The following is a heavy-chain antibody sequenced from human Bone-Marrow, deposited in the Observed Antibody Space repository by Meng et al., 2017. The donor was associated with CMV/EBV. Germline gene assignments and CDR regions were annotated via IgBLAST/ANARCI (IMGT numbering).Heavy chain of an antibody. Sequence: SCAASGFTFSSYSMNWVRQAPGKGLEWVSYISSSSSTIYYADSVKGRFTISRDNAKNSLYLQMNSLRAEDTAVYYCARPYDFWSGYLNGMDVWGQGTTVTVSS. D-gene: IGHD3-3*01. CDR3: ARPYDFWSGYLNGMDV. CDR1: GFTFSSYS. V-gene: IGHV3-48*04. J-gene: IGHJ6*02. CDR2: ISSSSSTI.